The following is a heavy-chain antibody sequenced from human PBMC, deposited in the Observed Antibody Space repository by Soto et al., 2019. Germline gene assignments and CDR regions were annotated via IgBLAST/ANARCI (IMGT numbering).Heavy chain of an antibody. D-gene: IGHD3-22*01. J-gene: IGHJ6*02. V-gene: IGHV1-8*01. CDR1: GYTFTSYD. CDR3: ARGDYYDSSGYGYGMDV. Sequence: ASVKVSCKASGYTFTSYDINWVRQATGQGLGWMGWMNPNSGNTGYAQKFQGRVTMTRNTSISTAYMELSSLRSEDTAVYYCARGDYYDSSGYGYGMDVWGQGTTVTVSS. CDR2: MNPNSGNT.